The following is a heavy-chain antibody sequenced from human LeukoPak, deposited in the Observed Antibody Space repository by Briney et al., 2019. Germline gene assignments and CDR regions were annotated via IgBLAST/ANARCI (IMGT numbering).Heavy chain of an antibody. CDR1: GGSFSGYY. Sequence: ASETLSLTCAVYGGSFSGYYWSWIRQPPGKRLEWIGEINHSGSTNYNPSLKSRVTISVDTSKNQFSLKLSSVTAADTAVYYCASQYSRYYGMDVWGQGTTVTVSS. CDR2: INHSGST. J-gene: IGHJ6*02. D-gene: IGHD1-26*01. V-gene: IGHV4-34*01. CDR3: ASQYSRYYGMDV.